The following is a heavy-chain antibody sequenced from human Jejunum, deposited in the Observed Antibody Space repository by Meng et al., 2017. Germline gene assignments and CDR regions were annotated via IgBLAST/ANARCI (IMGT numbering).Heavy chain of an antibody. Sequence: GESLKISCAASGFAFGSDAMSWVRQAPGKGLEWVSVITGSSGSTYYADSVKGRFTISRDNSKNTVYLQMNSLRAEDTAVDYCAKLVRIWGQGTMVTVSS. CDR2: ITGSSGST. D-gene: IGHD1-26*01. CDR3: AKLVRI. J-gene: IGHJ4*02. V-gene: IGHV3-23*01. CDR1: GFAFGSDA.